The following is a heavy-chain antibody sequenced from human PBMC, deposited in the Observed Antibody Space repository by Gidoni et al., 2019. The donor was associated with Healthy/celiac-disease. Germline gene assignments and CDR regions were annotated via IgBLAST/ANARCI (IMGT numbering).Heavy chain of an antibody. CDR1: GGSISSYY. V-gene: IGHV4-59*01. Sequence: QVQLQESGPVLVKPSETLSLTCTVSGGSISSYYLSWIRQPPGKGLEWIGYIYYRGSTNYNPSLKSRVTISVDTSKNQFSLKLSSVTAADTAVYYCARDRGYYDSSGYGWFDPWGQGTLVTVSS. CDR3: ARDRGYYDSSGYGWFDP. D-gene: IGHD3-22*01. J-gene: IGHJ5*02. CDR2: IYYRGST.